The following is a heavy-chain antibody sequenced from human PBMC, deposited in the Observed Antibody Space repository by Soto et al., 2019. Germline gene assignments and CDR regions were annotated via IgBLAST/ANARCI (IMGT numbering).Heavy chain of an antibody. D-gene: IGHD2-2*01. CDR3: DECSTSCYVGYYYYGMDV. J-gene: IGHJ6*02. CDR1: GGTFSSYA. V-gene: IGHV1-69*01. Sequence: QVQLVQSGAEVKKPGSSVKVSCKASGGTFSSYAISWVRQAPGQGLEWMGGIIPIFGTANYAQKFQGRVTMPADESTSTDYMELSSLRSEDTAVYSCDECSTSCYVGYYYYGMDVWGQGTTVTVSS. CDR2: IIPIFGTA.